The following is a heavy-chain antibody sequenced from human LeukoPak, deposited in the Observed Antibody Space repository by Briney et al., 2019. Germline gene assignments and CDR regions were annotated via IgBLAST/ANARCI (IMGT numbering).Heavy chain of an antibody. J-gene: IGHJ6*03. CDR3: ARTTTIFGYMDV. D-gene: IGHD3-3*01. Sequence: GRSLRLSCAASGFTFSSYAMHWVRQAPGKGLEWVAVISYDGNNKYYADSVKGRFTISRDNSKNTLYLQMNSLRAEDTAVYYCARTTTIFGYMDVWGKGTTVTVSS. V-gene: IGHV3-30*01. CDR2: ISYDGNNK. CDR1: GFTFSSYA.